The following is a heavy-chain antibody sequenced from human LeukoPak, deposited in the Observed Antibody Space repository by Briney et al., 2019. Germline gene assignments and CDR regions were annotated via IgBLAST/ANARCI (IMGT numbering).Heavy chain of an antibody. V-gene: IGHV4-4*09. CDR3: ARGRSTVVTPNYYCYYCMHI. CDR1: GGSISSSH. Sequence: PSETLSLTCTVSGGSISSSHWSWIRQPPGKGLEWIGNIHTSGGTNYSPSLKSRVTISLDTSRNQFSLKLSSVTAADTAVYYCARGRSTVVTPNYYCYYCMHIWGKGTTVNVSS. D-gene: IGHD4-23*01. CDR2: IHTSGGT. J-gene: IGHJ6*03.